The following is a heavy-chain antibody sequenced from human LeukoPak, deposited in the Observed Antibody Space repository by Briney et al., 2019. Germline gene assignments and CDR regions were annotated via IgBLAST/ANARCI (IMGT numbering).Heavy chain of an antibody. CDR1: GFTFSSYG. D-gene: IGHD2-2*01. CDR2: ISYDGSNK. V-gene: IGHV3-30*18. J-gene: IGHJ4*02. Sequence: GGSLRLSCAASGFTFSSYGMHWVRQAPGKGLEWVAVISYDGSNKYYADSVKGRFTISRDNSKNTLYLQMNSLRAEDTAVYYRTKDSLRYCSSTSCSPFDYWGQGTLVTVSS. CDR3: TKDSLRYCSSTSCSPFDY.